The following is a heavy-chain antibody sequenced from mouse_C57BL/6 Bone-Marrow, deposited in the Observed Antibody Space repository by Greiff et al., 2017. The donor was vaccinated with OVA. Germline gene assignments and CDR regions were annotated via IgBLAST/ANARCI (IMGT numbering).Heavy chain of an antibody. J-gene: IGHJ2*01. CDR2: INYDGSST. D-gene: IGHD3-1*01. Sequence: EVKLMESEGGLVQPGSSMKLSCTASGFTFSDYYMAWVRQVPEKGLEWVANINYDGSSTYYLDSLKSRFIISRDNAKNILYLQMSSLKSEDTATYYCARDRGYKGGFDYWGQGTTLTVSS. CDR3: ARDRGYKGGFDY. CDR1: GFTFSDYY. V-gene: IGHV5-16*01.